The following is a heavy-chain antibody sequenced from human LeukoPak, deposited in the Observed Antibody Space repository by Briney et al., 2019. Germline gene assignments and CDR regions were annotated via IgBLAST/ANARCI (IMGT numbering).Heavy chain of an antibody. J-gene: IGHJ3*02. CDR2: IDWDDDK. CDR1: GFSLSTSGMC. D-gene: IGHD4-23*01. Sequence: VSGPTLVKPTQTLTLTCTFSGFSLSTSGMCVSWIRQPPGKALEWLARIDWDDDKYYSTSLKTRLTISKDTSKNQVVLTMTNMDPLDTATYYCARIRRTTVVTAGAFDIWGQGTMVTVSS. CDR3: ARIRRTTVVTAGAFDI. V-gene: IGHV2-70*11.